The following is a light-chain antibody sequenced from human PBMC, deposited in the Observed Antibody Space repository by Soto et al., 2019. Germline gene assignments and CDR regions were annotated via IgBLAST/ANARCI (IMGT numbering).Light chain of an antibody. CDR1: SGHSSYA. CDR2: LNSDGSH. CDR3: QTWGTGIRV. Sequence: QPVLTQSPSASASLGASVKLTCTLSSGHSSYAIAWHQQQPEKGPRFLMKLNSDGSHSKGDGIPDHFSGSSSGAERYLTISSLQSEDEADYYCQTWGTGIRVFGGGTKVTVL. V-gene: IGLV4-69*01. J-gene: IGLJ3*02.